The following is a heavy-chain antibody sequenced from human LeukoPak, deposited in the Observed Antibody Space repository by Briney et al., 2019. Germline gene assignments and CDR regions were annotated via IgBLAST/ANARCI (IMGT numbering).Heavy chain of an antibody. CDR3: AKDLSYTSGASDH. D-gene: IGHD6-19*01. Sequence: GGSLRLSCAASGFTFSAFAMTWVRQPPGKGLEWVSTITDDGYSTYSADSVKGRITFSRDNSKNTLSLQLRSLRAEDTAVYYCAKDLSYTSGASDHWGQGTLVTVSS. V-gene: IGHV3-23*01. J-gene: IGHJ4*02. CDR2: ITDDGYST. CDR1: GFTFSAFA.